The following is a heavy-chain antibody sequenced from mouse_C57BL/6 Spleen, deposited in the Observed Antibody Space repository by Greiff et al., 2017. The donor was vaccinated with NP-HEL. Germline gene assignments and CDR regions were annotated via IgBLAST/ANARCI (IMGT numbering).Heavy chain of an antibody. J-gene: IGHJ1*03. CDR3: ARREGEYYGSSYWYGDV. CDR2: INPSTGGT. V-gene: IGHV1-42*01. CDR1: GYSFTGYY. Sequence: EVQLQQSGPELVKPGASVKISCKASGYSFTGYYMNWVKQSPEKSLEWIGEINPSTGGTTYNQKFKAKATLTVDKSSSTAYMQLKSLTSEDSAVYYCARREGEYYGSSYWYGDVWGTGTTVTVSS. D-gene: IGHD1-1*01.